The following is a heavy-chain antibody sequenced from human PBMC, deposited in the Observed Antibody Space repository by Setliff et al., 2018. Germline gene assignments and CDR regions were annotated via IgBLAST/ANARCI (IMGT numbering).Heavy chain of an antibody. CDR1: GGSMIGGHYY. CDR3: ARHVGSRGRGYNYYYYYMDV. CDR2: IYYSGNT. J-gene: IGHJ6*03. D-gene: IGHD3-10*01. Sequence: SETLSLTCTVSGGSMIGGHYYWSWIRQLPGKGLEWIAYIYYSGNTYYNPSLKSRVTMSVDTSRNQFSLKLSSVTAADTAVYYCARHVGSRGRGYNYYYYYMDVWGKGTTVTVS. V-gene: IGHV4-39*01.